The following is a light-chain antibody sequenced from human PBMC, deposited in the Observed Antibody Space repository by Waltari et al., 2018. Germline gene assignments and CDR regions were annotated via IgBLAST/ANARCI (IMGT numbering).Light chain of an antibody. CDR1: QSVSSF. J-gene: IGKJ4*01. CDR3: QQYNDWPPLT. CDR2: GVS. Sequence: EVVMTQSPATLSLSPGERATLSCRASQSVSSFLAWYQQKPGQAPRLLIYGVSTRATGIPARFSGSGSGTEFTLTISSLQSEDFAVYYCQQYNDWPPLTFGGGTKVEIK. V-gene: IGKV3-15*01.